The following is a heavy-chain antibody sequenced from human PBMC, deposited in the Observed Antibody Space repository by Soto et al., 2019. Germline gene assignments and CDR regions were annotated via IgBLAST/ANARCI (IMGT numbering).Heavy chain of an antibody. V-gene: IGHV3-23*01. CDR2: VSASGLST. J-gene: IGHJ4*02. D-gene: IGHD1-1*01. Sequence: EVQLLESGGKLVQPGGSLTLSCAASGFTFSSYAMAWVRQAPGKGLEWVSGVSASGLSTDYADPVKGRFYISRDNSKNTVALHMNTQRAEDTALYYCAKDPPRRTSGYFFEYWGQGTPVTVSS. CDR1: GFTFSSYA. CDR3: AKDPPRRTSGYFFEY.